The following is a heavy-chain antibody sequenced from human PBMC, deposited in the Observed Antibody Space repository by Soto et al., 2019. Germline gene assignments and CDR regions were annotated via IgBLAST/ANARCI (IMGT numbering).Heavy chain of an antibody. Sequence: SETLSLTCSVSGAALNSGNYYWSWIRQVPGKGLEWIGHIYVTGAVDYNPSLRDRITISQDTSERQFSLNLRLVTAADTAVYYCAGLRIATNNYKWLDPWGQGTMVTVYS. CDR3: AGLRIATNNYKWLDP. V-gene: IGHV4-31*03. D-gene: IGHD2-21*01. CDR2: IYVTGAV. J-gene: IGHJ5*02. CDR1: GAALNSGNYY.